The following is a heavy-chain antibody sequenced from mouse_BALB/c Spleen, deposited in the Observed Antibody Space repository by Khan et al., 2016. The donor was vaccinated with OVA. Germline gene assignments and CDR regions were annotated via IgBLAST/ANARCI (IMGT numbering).Heavy chain of an antibody. V-gene: IGHV3-2*02. D-gene: IGHD2-4*01. CDR2: INYRGNT. CDR1: GYSITSEYA. J-gene: IGHJ3*01. Sequence: EVQLQESGPGLVKPSQSLSLTCTVTGYSITSEYAWNWIRQFPGNKLEWMGYINYRGNTRFNPSPKSRTSITRATSKNQFCLQWNSVTTEDTATDYCARKDYYDYDPFPYWGQGTLVTVSA. CDR3: ARKDYYDYDPFPY.